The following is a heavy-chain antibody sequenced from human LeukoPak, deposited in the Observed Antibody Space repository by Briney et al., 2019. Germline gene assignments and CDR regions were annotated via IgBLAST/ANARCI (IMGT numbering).Heavy chain of an antibody. V-gene: IGHV1-8*01. CDR1: GYTFTSYD. CDR2: MSPNRGNT. D-gene: IGHD3-10*01. J-gene: IGHJ6*02. Sequence: ASVKVSCKASGYTFTSYDINWVRQATGQGLEWMGWMSPNRGNTGSSQKFQGRVAMTRNTSISTACMELSSLRSEDTAVYYCARSLSMIREDMYYYGMDVWGQGTTVTVS. CDR3: ARSLSMIREDMYYYGMDV.